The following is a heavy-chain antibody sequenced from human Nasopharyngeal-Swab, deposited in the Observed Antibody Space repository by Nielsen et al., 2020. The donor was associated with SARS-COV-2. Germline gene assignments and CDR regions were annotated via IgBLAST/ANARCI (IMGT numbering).Heavy chain of an antibody. CDR2: ISYDGSNK. J-gene: IGHJ4*02. D-gene: IGHD3-22*01. CDR3: ARDVWVPRYYYDSSGYSVPDY. V-gene: IGHV3-30*04. Sequence: VRQMPGKGLGWVAVISYDGSNKYYADSVKGRFTISRDNSKNTLYLQMNSLRAEDTAVYYCARDVWVPRYYYDSSGYSVPDYWGQGTLVTVSS.